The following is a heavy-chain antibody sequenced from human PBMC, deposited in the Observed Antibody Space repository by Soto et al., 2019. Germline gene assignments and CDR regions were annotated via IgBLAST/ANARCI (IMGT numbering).Heavy chain of an antibody. CDR3: AREGDYYDSSGYTWRAFDI. Sequence: TGGSLTLSCAASGFTFSSYGMHWVSQAPGKGLEWVAVISYDGSNKYYADSVKGRFTISRDNAKNTLYLQMNSLRAEDTAVYYCAREGDYYDSSGYTWRAFDIWGQGTMVTVSS. D-gene: IGHD3-22*01. J-gene: IGHJ3*02. CDR2: ISYDGSNK. CDR1: GFTFSSYG. V-gene: IGHV3-30*03.